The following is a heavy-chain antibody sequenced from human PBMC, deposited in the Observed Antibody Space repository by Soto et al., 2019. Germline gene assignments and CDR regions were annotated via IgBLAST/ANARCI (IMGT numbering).Heavy chain of an antibody. CDR1: GYTFTGYY. V-gene: IGHV1-2*04. J-gene: IGHJ6*03. Sequence: QVQLVQSGAEVKKPGASVKVSCKASGYTFTGYYMHWVRQAPGQGLEWMVWINPNSGGTNYAQKFQGWVTMTRDTSISTAYMELSRLRSDDTAVYYCARGDPLTGTTYYYYYMDVWGKGTTVTVSS. D-gene: IGHD1-7*01. CDR2: INPNSGGT. CDR3: ARGDPLTGTTYYYYYMDV.